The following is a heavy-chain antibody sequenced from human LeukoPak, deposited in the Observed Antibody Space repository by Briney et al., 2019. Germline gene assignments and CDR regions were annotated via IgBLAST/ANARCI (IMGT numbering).Heavy chain of an antibody. CDR1: GGTFSSYA. CDR3: ARDGGEIVAYNDAFDI. Sequence: ASVKVSCKASGGTFSSYAISWVRQAPGQGLEWMGGIIPIFGTANYAQKFQGRVTITADESTSTAYMELSSLRSEDTAVYYCARDGGEIVAYNDAFDIWGQGTMVTVSS. CDR2: IIPIFGTA. J-gene: IGHJ3*02. D-gene: IGHD5-12*01. V-gene: IGHV1-69*13.